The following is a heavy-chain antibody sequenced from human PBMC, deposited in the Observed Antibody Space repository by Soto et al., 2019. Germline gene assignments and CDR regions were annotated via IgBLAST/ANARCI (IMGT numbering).Heavy chain of an antibody. CDR2: IYYSGST. D-gene: IGHD3-9*01. CDR1: GGSVSSGSYY. J-gene: IGHJ4*02. CDR3: ARANANDFAWLH. Sequence: QVQLQESGPGLVKPSETLSLTCTVSGGSVSSGSYYWSWIRQPPGKGLEWIGYIYYSGSTNYNPSLKSRVTISVDTSKNQFSLKLSSVTAADTAVYYCARANANDFAWLHWGQGTLVTVSS. V-gene: IGHV4-61*01.